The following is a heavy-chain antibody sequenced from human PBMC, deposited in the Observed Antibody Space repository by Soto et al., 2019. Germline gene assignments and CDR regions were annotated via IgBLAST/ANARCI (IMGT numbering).Heavy chain of an antibody. CDR3: ARDSSGWYGGLDY. Sequence: QVQLVESGGGVVQPGRSLRLSCAASGFTFSSYGMHWVRQAPGKGLEWVAVIWYDGSNKYYADSVKGRFTISRDNSKNTLYLQMNSLRAEDTAVYYCARDSSGWYGGLDYWGQGTLVTVSS. D-gene: IGHD6-19*01. J-gene: IGHJ4*02. CDR2: IWYDGSNK. V-gene: IGHV3-33*01. CDR1: GFTFSSYG.